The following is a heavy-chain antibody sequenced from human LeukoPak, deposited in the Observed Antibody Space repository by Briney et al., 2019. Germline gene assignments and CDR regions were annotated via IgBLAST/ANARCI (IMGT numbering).Heavy chain of an antibody. J-gene: IGHJ6*03. V-gene: IGHV4-4*09. D-gene: IGHD4-23*01. Sequence: SETLSLTCTDSGGSISSYYWSWIRQPPGKGLEWIGYIYTSGSTNYNPSLKSRVTISVDTSKNQFSLKLSSVTAADTAVYYCARQDLGVTYGYYYYYMDVWGKGTTVTVSS. CDR2: IYTSGST. CDR3: ARQDLGVTYGYYYYYMDV. CDR1: GGSISSYY.